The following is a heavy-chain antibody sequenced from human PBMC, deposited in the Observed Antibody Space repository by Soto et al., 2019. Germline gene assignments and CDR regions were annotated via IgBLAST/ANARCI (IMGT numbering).Heavy chain of an antibody. CDR1: GDSVSTDSAA. J-gene: IGHJ4*02. CDR2: TYYRSKWNM. D-gene: IGHD1-26*01. CDR3: ARTLHWPQGGFDY. V-gene: IGHV6-1*01. Sequence: SQTLSLTCDISGDSVSTDSAAWSWIRQSPSRGLEWLGRTYYRSKWNMDYAVSVKSRIIINPDTSKNQVSLQLNSVTPGDTAVYYCARTLHWPQGGFDYWGQGIPVTVS.